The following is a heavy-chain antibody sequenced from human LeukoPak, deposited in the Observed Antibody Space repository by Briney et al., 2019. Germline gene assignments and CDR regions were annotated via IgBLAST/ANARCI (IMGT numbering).Heavy chain of an antibody. CDR2: IIPNSGDT. Sequence: ASVKVSCKASGYTSNVYYMHWVRQAPGQGLEWMGWIIPNSGDTNYAQKFQGRVTMTRDTSISTAYMELSRLGSEDTAFYYCARTEQQDAFDVWGQGTMVTVSS. CDR1: GYTSNVYY. V-gene: IGHV1-2*02. D-gene: IGHD6-13*01. CDR3: ARTEQQDAFDV. J-gene: IGHJ3*01.